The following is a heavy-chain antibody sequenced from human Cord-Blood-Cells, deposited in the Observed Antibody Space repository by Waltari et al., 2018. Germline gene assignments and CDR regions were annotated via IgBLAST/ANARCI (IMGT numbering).Heavy chain of an antibody. CDR2: INHSGRT. CDR1: GGSFSGYY. J-gene: IGHJ4*02. V-gene: IGHV4-34*01. Sequence: QVQLQQWGAGLLKPSETLSLTCAASGGSFSGYYWSWIRQPPGKGLEWIGEINHSGRTNYTPSLTSRVTISVDTSKNQFSLKLSSVTAADTAVYYCARGLGYGGNFDYWGQGTLVTVSS. D-gene: IGHD4-17*01. CDR3: ARGLGYGGNFDY.